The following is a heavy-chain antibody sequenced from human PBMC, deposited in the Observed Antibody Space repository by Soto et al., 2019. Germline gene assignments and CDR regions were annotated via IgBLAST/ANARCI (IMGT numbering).Heavy chain of an antibody. J-gene: IGHJ6*02. CDR2: INHSGST. D-gene: IGHD6-13*01. CDR3: ARAHSSSTNYYYYGMDV. CDR1: GGSFSGYY. Sequence: SETLSLTCAVYGGSFSGYYWSWIRHPPGKGLEWIGEINHSGSTNYNPSLKSRVTISVDTSKNQFSLKLSSVTAADTAVYYCARAHSSSTNYYYYGMDVWGQGTTVTVSS. V-gene: IGHV4-34*01.